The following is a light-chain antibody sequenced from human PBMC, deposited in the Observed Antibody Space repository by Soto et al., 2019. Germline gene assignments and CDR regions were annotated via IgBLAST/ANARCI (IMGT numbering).Light chain of an antibody. CDR3: LQYNTYSPWA. J-gene: IGKJ1*01. CDR1: QSIGNR. Sequence: DIQMTQSPSTLSASVGDRVTFTCRASQSIGNRLAWYQQKPGKAPKFLIYDASSLQSGVPLRFSGSGSGTEFTLTISSLQPDDFATYYCLQYNTYSPWAFGQGTKVDIK. V-gene: IGKV1-5*01. CDR2: DAS.